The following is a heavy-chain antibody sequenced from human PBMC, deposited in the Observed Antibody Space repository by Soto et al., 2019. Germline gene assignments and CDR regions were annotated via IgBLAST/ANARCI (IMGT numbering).Heavy chain of an antibody. V-gene: IGHV5-10-1*01. CDR1: GYSFTRYW. D-gene: IGHD2-8*01. CDR3: ARRESNAWYFDL. J-gene: IGHJ2*01. CDR2: IDPSDSYT. Sequence: PGESLKISCKGSGYSFTRYWIYWVRQMPGKGLEWMGRIDPSDSYTNYSPSFQGHVTISADKSISTAYLQWSSLKASDTAMYYCARRESNAWYFDLWGRGTLVTVSS.